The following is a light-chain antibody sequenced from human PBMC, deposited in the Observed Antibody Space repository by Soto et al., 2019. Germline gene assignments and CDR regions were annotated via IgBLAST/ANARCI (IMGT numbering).Light chain of an antibody. CDR2: GTS. J-gene: IGKJ4*01. V-gene: IGKV3-15*01. CDR1: QSVSGY. Sequence: EIVMTQSPATLSVSPGERATLSCRASQSVSGYLAWYQQKPGQAPRLLIYGTSARATGIPARFSGSGSGAEFTLTISRLEPEDFAVYYCQQFSSYPLTFGGGTKVDIK. CDR3: QQFSSYPLT.